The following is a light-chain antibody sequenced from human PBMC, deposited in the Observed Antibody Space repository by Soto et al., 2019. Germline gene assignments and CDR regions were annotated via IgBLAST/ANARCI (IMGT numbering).Light chain of an antibody. Sequence: QPVLTQPPSVSGAPGQRVTISCTWSSSNIGAGYDVHWYQQLPGTAPKLLIYGNSNRPSGVPDRFSGSKSGTSASLAITGLQAEDEADYYCQSYDSSLSGSVVFGGGTKVTVL. J-gene: IGLJ2*01. V-gene: IGLV1-40*01. CDR2: GNS. CDR3: QSYDSSLSGSVV. CDR1: SSNIGAGYD.